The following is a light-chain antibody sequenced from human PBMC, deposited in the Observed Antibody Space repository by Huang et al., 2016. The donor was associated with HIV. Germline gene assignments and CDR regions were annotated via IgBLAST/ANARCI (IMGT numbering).Light chain of an antibody. J-gene: IGKJ1*01. V-gene: IGKV3-15*01. CDR3: QHYNNWPPSWT. CDR2: GAA. Sequence: EVMMAQSPATLSVSPGERATLSCRASQSINNNLAWSQHKPGQTPRLLIYGAATRATGIPARFSGSGSGTEFTLTISSLQSEDFAIYYCQHYNNWPPSWTFGQGTKVEIK. CDR1: QSINNN.